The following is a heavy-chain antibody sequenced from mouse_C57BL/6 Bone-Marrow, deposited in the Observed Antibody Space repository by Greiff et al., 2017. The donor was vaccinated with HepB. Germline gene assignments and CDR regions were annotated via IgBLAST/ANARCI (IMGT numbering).Heavy chain of an antibody. D-gene: IGHD1-1*01. CDR1: GFTFSSYG. CDR3: ARIYYYGSSYGYFDY. Sequence: EVNVVESGGDLVKPGGSLKLSCAASGFTFSSYGMSWVRQTPDKRLEWVATISSGGSYTYYPDSVKGRFTISRDNAKNTLYLQMSSLKSEDTAMYYCARIYYYGSSYGYFDYWGQGTTLTVSS. J-gene: IGHJ2*01. V-gene: IGHV5-6*01. CDR2: ISSGGSYT.